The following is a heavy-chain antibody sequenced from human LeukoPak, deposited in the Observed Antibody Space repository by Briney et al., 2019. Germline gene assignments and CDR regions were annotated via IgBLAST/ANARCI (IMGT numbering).Heavy chain of an antibody. CDR2: IDYSGST. Sequence: SQTLSLTCTVSGGSISSGGYYWSWIRQHPGKGLEWIGSIDYSGSTYYNPSLKSRVIISVDTSKNQFSLNLSSVTAADTAVYYCARTITVIKRYFDFWGQGTLVTVSS. CDR3: ARTITVIKRYFDF. V-gene: IGHV4-39*01. CDR1: GGSISSGGYY. D-gene: IGHD3-22*01. J-gene: IGHJ4*02.